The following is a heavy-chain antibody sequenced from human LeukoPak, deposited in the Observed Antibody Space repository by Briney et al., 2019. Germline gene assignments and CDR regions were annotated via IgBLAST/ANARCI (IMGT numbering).Heavy chain of an antibody. CDR2: IIWSGGST. CDR1: GFTFSSYG. J-gene: IGHJ3*01. CDR3: ARGGFNHAFDV. Sequence: GGTLRLSCAASGFTFSSYGMSWVRQAPGKGLEWVSGIIWSGGSTGYADSVKGRFTMSRDNAKNTLYLQMNSLRADDTAVYYCARGGFNHAFDVWGQGTLVTVSS. V-gene: IGHV3-20*04.